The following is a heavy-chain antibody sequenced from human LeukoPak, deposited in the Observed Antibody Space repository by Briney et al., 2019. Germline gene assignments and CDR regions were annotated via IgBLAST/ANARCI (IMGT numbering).Heavy chain of an antibody. Sequence: KAGGSLRLSCAASGFTFSDYYMSWIRQAPGKGLEWVSYISSSGSTIYYADSVKGRFTISRDNAKNSLYLQMNSLRAEDTALYYCAKDGIQDAFDIWGQGTMVTVSS. D-gene: IGHD1-26*01. J-gene: IGHJ3*02. CDR2: ISSSGSTI. CDR3: AKDGIQDAFDI. V-gene: IGHV3-11*01. CDR1: GFTFSDYY.